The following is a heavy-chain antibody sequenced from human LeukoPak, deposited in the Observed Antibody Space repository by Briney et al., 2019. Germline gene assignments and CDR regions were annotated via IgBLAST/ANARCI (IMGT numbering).Heavy chain of an antibody. CDR1: GFTVSSNY. J-gene: IGHJ4*02. CDR3: ARDDSSGYYRFRF. V-gene: IGHV3-53*01. CDR2: LYSGGST. Sequence: PGGSLRLSCAASGFTVSSNYMNWVRQAPGKGLEWVSVLYSGGSTYYADSVKARFTISRDNSKNTLYLQLDSLRVEDTAVYYCARDDSSGYYRFRFWGQGTLVTVSS. D-gene: IGHD3-22*01.